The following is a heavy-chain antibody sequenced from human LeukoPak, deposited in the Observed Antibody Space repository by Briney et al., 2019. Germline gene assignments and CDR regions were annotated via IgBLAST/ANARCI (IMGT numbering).Heavy chain of an antibody. CDR2: IYYSGST. Sequence: PSQTLSLTCTVSGGSISSGGYYWSWIRQPPGKGLEWIGYIYYSGSTNYNPSLKSRVTISVDTSKNQFSLKLSSVTAADTAVYYCARESIAAAGTGWYFDLWGRGTLVTVSS. D-gene: IGHD6-13*01. V-gene: IGHV4-61*08. CDR3: ARESIAAAGTGWYFDL. J-gene: IGHJ2*01. CDR1: GGSISSGGYY.